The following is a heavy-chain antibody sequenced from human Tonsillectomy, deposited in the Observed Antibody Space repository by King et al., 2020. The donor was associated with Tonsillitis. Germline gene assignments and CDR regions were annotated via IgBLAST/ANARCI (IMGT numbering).Heavy chain of an antibody. CDR3: ARESNYLTRLNGLKFDP. D-gene: IGHD5-24*01. CDR2: IYHSGST. CDR1: GYSISSGYY. V-gene: IGHV4-38-2*02. J-gene: IGHJ5*02. Sequence: MQLQESGPGLVKPSETLSLTCAVSGYSISSGYYWGWIRQPPGKGLEWIGSIYHSGSTYYNPSLKSRVTISVDTSKNQFSPKLSSVTAADTAVYYCARESNYLTRLNGLKFDPWGQGTLVTVSS.